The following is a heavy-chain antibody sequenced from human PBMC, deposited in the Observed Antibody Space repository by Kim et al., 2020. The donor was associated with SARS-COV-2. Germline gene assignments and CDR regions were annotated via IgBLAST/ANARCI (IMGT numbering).Heavy chain of an antibody. J-gene: IGHJ6*02. Sequence: SETLSLTCAVYGGSFSGYYWSWIRQPPGKGLEWIGEINHSGSTNYNPSLKSRVTISVDTSKNQFSLKLSSVTAADTAVYYCARLGGSSSSGYYYYYYGMDVWGQGTTVTVSS. CDR3: ARLGGSSSSGYYYYYYGMDV. D-gene: IGHD6-6*01. CDR1: GGSFSGYY. V-gene: IGHV4-34*01. CDR2: INHSGST.